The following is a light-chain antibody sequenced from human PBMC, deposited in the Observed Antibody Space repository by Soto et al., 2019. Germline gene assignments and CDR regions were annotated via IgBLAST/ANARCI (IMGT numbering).Light chain of an antibody. CDR3: QHYVTSPLT. Sequence: EFVLTQSPGTLSLSPGERATLSCLASQSVSASYLAWYQQKPGQAPRLLIYAASSRATGVPDRFSGSGSGTDFTLTISRLEPEDFAVYYCQHYVTSPLTFGGGTKVDIK. CDR2: AAS. V-gene: IGKV3-20*01. CDR1: QSVSASY. J-gene: IGKJ4*01.